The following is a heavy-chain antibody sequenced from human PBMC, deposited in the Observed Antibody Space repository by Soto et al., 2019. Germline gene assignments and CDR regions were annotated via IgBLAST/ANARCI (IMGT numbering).Heavy chain of an antibody. V-gene: IGHV1-2*02. CDR3: ARERYQVISDGMDV. CDR2: INPETGGT. Sequence: QVQLVQSGADVKTPGASVRVSCKASGYTFTGYYVHWVREAPGQGLAWMGWINPETGGTSYAQKFQGRVTLSRDTSINTAYLELSRLRFDDASVYFCARERYQVISDGMDVWGQGTTVTVSS. D-gene: IGHD2-2*01. CDR1: GYTFTGYY. J-gene: IGHJ6*02.